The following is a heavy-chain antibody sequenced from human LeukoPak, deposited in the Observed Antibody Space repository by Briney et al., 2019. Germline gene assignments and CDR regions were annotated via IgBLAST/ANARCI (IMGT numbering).Heavy chain of an antibody. CDR3: AKSNYYCSDSCQPDDAFDV. D-gene: IGHD2-15*01. CDR1: GFTFSTYA. J-gene: IGHJ3*01. Sequence: GGSLRLSCATSGFTFSTYAMSWVRQVPGKGLEWVSGISNTAGFTYYADSVKGRFTISRDNSKNTLYLQLNSLRAEDTAVYYCAKSNYYCSDSCQPDDAFDVWGQGTMVTVSS. V-gene: IGHV3-23*01. CDR2: ISNTAGFT.